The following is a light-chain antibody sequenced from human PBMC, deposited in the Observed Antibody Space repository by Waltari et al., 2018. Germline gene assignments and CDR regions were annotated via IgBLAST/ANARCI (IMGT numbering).Light chain of an antibody. CDR2: DVP. CDR3: SSYTSGSLWV. Sequence: QSALTQPASVSGSPGQSITISCTGTDSDVGAYNYVSWYQQHPGKAPELMIYDVPNRPSGVSNRFSGSKSGNTVSLTISGLQAEDEADYYCSSYTSGSLWVFGGGTKLTVL. J-gene: IGLJ3*02. CDR1: DSDVGAYNY. V-gene: IGLV2-14*03.